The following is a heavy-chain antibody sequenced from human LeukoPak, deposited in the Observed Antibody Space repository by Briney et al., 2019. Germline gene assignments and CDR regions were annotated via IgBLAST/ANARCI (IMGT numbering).Heavy chain of an antibody. Sequence: PGGSLRLSCAASGFTFSSYAMHWVRQAPGKGLEWVAVISYDGSNKYYADSVKGRVTISRDNSKNTLYLQMNRLRAEDTAVYYCARDGVAVAGYYYYMDVWGKGTTVTVSS. J-gene: IGHJ6*03. CDR3: ARDGVAVAGYYYYMDV. CDR1: GFTFSSYA. D-gene: IGHD6-19*01. CDR2: ISYDGSNK. V-gene: IGHV3-30*04.